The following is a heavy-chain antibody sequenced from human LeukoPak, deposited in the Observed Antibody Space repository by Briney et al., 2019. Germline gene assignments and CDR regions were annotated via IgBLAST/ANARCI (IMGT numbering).Heavy chain of an antibody. CDR2: IYYSGST. Sequence: PSETLSLTCTASGGSISSISYFWGWIRQPPGKGLEWIATIYYSGSTYYNPSLKSRVTISVDTSKNQFSLKVTSVTAADTAVYYCAKDRIYCSSTSCYYIDYWGQGTLVTVSS. V-gene: IGHV4-39*02. D-gene: IGHD2-2*01. CDR3: AKDRIYCSSTSCYYIDY. CDR1: GGSISSISYF. J-gene: IGHJ4*02.